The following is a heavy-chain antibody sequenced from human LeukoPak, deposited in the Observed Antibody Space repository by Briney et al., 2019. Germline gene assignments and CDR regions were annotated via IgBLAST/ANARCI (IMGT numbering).Heavy chain of an antibody. Sequence: GRSLRLSCAASGFTFSSYGMHWVRQAPGKGLEWVAVISYDGSNKYYADSVKGRFTISRDNSKNTLYLQMNSLRREDTAVYYCAKDVSTSCRGDCPVDYWGQGSLVTVSS. CDR1: GFTFSSYG. V-gene: IGHV3-30*18. CDR2: ISYDGSNK. D-gene: IGHD2-21*02. CDR3: AKDVSTSCRGDCPVDY. J-gene: IGHJ4*02.